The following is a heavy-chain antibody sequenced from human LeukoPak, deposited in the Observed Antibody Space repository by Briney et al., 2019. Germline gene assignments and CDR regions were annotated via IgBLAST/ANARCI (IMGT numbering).Heavy chain of an antibody. Sequence: GESLKISCKASGYSFTSYWIAWVSQMPGKGLEWMGIINPADSDTRYSLSIQGQVTISADRSISTAYLQWSSLKASDTAMYYCARGEGGYNYAFWGQGTLVSVSS. CDR3: ARGEGGYNYAF. CDR2: INPADSDT. V-gene: IGHV5-51*01. D-gene: IGHD5-24*01. J-gene: IGHJ4*02. CDR1: GYSFTSYW.